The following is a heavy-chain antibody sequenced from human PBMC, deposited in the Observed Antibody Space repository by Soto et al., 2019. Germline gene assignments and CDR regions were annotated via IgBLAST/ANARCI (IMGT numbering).Heavy chain of an antibody. CDR3: ARARESDIVVVVAANFDY. V-gene: IGHV4-34*01. CDR1: GGSFSGYY. CDR2: INHSGST. Sequence: QVQLQQWGAGLLKPSKTLSLTCAVYGGSFSGYYWSWIRQPPGKGLEWIGEINHSGSTNYNPSLKSRVTISVDTSKNQFSLKLSSVTAADTAVYYCARARESDIVVVVAANFDYWGQGTLVTVSS. J-gene: IGHJ4*02. D-gene: IGHD2-15*01.